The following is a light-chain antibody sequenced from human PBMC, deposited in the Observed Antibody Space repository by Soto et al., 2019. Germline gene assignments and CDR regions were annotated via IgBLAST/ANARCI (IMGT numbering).Light chain of an antibody. CDR2: KAF. V-gene: IGKV1-6*01. CDR3: LQDYSYPLT. CDR1: QDIGSE. J-gene: IGKJ4*01. Sequence: GDRVTITCRASQDIGSELSWYRQKPGQAPQVLIFKAFALQDGVPSRFSGSGLGTDFTLTISSLQPEDLSTYYCLQDYSYPLTFGVGTK.